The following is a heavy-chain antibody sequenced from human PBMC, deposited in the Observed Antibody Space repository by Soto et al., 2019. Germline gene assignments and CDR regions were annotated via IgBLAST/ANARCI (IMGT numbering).Heavy chain of an antibody. V-gene: IGHV3-48*02. D-gene: IGHD6-6*01. CDR2: IDTRSSRR. J-gene: IGHJ4*01. CDR1: CFTLRSYA. CDR3: ARASIAGRRSGNDFEY. Sequence: GRSVIVSCAASCFTLRSYAIGWFLQTPAHWLEWVSYIDTRSSRRLYANSVSGRFFISRDDDTNSVHLQMDSLSDEDTAVYYCARASIAGRRSGNDFEYWGQGSLVTV.